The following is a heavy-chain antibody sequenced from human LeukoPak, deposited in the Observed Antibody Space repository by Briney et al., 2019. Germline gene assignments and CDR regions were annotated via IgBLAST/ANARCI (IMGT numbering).Heavy chain of an antibody. CDR3: AKDKGYCSGGSCYGYWYFDL. D-gene: IGHD2-15*01. Sequence: GGSLRLSCAASGFTFSSYAMSWVRQAPGKGLEWVSTFSGSGGNTYSADSVKGRFTISRDNSKNTLYLQMNSLRAEDTAVYYCAKDKGYCSGGSCYGYWYFDLWGRGTLVTVSS. CDR2: FSGSGGNT. V-gene: IGHV3-23*01. J-gene: IGHJ2*01. CDR1: GFTFSSYA.